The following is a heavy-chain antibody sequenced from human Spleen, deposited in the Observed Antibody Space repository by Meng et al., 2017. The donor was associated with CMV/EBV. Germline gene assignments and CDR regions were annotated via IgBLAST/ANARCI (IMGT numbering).Heavy chain of an antibody. CDR3: ARGLTGNTDWFDP. V-gene: IGHV1-69*05. CDR2: IIPIFNKV. D-gene: IGHD1-7*01. CDR1: GYTFTSYP. Sequence: KASGYTFTSYPIHWVRQAPGQGLEWLGRIIPIFNKVVFGQNFQTRVSISTDESRSTAYMQLSSLRSGDTAVYYCARGLTGNTDWFDPWGQGTLVTVSS. J-gene: IGHJ5*02.